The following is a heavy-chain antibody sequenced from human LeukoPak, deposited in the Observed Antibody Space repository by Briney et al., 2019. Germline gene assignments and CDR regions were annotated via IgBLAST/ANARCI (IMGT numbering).Heavy chain of an antibody. D-gene: IGHD3-22*01. V-gene: IGHV3-11*06. J-gene: IGHJ6*02. CDR3: ARGNLDRNYYDSSGYYYVMDV. CDR1: GFTFSDHY. CDR2: ISTSGTYT. Sequence: GGSLRLSCAVSGFTFSDHYMSWIRQAPGKGLEWVSYISTSGTYTNYADSLKGRFTISRDNAKNSLYLEMNSLRAEDTAVYYCARGNLDRNYYDSSGYYYVMDVWGQGTTVTVSS.